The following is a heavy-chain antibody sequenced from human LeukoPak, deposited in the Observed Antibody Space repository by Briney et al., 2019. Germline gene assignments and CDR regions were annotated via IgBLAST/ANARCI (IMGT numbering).Heavy chain of an antibody. CDR2: INSAGDNI. J-gene: IGHJ6*02. D-gene: IGHD3-10*01. CDR3: ARDGPYYYGSGSSYYYYGMDV. CDR1: GFTFSDYF. V-gene: IGHV3-11*01. Sequence: PGGSLRLSCVASGFTFSDYFMSWIRQAPGKGLEWLSFINSAGDNIYYADSVKGRFTISRDNAKNSLYLQMNSLRAEDTAVYYCARDGPYYYGSGSSYYYYGMDVWGQGTTVTVSS.